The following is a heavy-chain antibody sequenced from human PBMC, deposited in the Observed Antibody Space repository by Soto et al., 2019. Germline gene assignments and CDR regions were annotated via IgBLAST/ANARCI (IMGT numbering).Heavy chain of an antibody. CDR2: IYHSGST. CDR1: GGSISRGGYS. CDR3: ARHDASYDSSGYYYFDY. J-gene: IGHJ4*02. V-gene: IGHV4-30-2*01. Sequence: SETLSLTCAVSGGSISRGGYSWSWIRQPPGKGLEWIGYIYHSGSTYYNPSLKSRVTISVDTSKNQFSLKLSSVTAADTAVYYCARHDASYDSSGYYYFDYWGQGTLVTVSS. D-gene: IGHD3-22*01.